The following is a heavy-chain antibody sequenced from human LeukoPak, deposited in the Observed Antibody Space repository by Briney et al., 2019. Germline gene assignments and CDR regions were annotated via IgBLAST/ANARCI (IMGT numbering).Heavy chain of an antibody. D-gene: IGHD3-22*01. Sequence: PSETLSLTCTVSGGSISSGSYYWSWIRQHPGKGLEWIGYIYYCGSTYYNPSLKSRVTISVDTSKNQFSLKLSSVTAADTAVYYCARDDSSGYYPIFDYWGQGTLVTVSS. CDR2: IYYCGST. J-gene: IGHJ4*02. V-gene: IGHV4-31*03. CDR3: ARDDSSGYYPIFDY. CDR1: GGSISSGSYY.